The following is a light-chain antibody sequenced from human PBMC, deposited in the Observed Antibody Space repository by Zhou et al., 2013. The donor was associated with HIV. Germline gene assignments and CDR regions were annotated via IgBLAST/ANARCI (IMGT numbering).Light chain of an antibody. V-gene: IGKV1-12*01. Sequence: DIQLTQSPSSVSASVGDRVTITCRASQDISTWVAWYQQKPGKAPSLLIHAASSLQSGVPSRFSGSGSGTNFTLTISSLQLEDFATYYCRQHNSLPQTFGQGTKVEIK. J-gene: IGKJ1*01. CDR2: AAS. CDR3: RQHNSLPQT. CDR1: QDISTW.